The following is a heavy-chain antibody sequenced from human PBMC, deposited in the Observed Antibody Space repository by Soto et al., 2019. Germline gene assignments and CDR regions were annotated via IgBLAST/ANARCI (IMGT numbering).Heavy chain of an antibody. J-gene: IGHJ4*02. CDR2: IHAGIGNT. Sequence: GASVKVSCKASGGTFRNYAFSWVRQAPGQRLEWMGWIHAGIGNTKSSQKFQGRVTITRDTSASTVYMELSSLRSEDTTMYYCARVRTGVGWDYWGQGTRVTVSS. CDR3: ARVRTGVGWDY. CDR1: GGTFRNYA. D-gene: IGHD1-26*01. V-gene: IGHV1-3*01.